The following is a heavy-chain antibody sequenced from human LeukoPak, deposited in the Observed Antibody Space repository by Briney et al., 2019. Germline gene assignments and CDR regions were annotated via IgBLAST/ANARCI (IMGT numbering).Heavy chain of an antibody. V-gene: IGHV3-74*01. CDR2: VNGDGSTT. J-gene: IGHJ4*02. CDR1: GLAFSRYW. Sequence: GGSLRLSPAASGLAFSRYWMHWVREAPRKRLVWVSRVNGDGSTTTYADSVKGRFTISRDNAKNTLYLQMNSLSGEDTAVYYCARAWYGDSKRPFDYWGRGTLVSVSS. CDR3: ARAWYGDSKRPFDY. D-gene: IGHD2-21*02.